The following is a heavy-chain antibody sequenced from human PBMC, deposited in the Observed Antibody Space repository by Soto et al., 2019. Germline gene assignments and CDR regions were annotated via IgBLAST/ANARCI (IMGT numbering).Heavy chain of an antibody. CDR3: ARLQLLDAFDI. CDR1: GYSFTGHW. Sequence: PGESLKISCKGSGYSFTGHWIAWVRQMPGEGLEWMGIIYPGDSDTRYRPSFQGQVTMSADKSISTAYLQWNSLKASDTAMYYCARLQLLDAFDIWGQGTMDTVSS. J-gene: IGHJ3*02. CDR2: IYPGDSDT. V-gene: IGHV5-51*01. D-gene: IGHD1-1*01.